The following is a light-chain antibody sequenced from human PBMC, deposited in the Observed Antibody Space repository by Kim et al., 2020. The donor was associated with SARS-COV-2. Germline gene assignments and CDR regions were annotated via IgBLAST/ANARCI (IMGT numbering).Light chain of an antibody. CDR3: QQYNSSPYT. Sequence: DIQMTQSPSTLSASVGVTVTITCRASQSISSWLAWYQQKPGKAPKLLIYKASTLESGVPSRFSGSGSGTEFTLTISSLQPDDFATYYCQQYNSSPYTFGQGTKLEI. CDR1: QSISSW. J-gene: IGKJ2*01. CDR2: KAS. V-gene: IGKV1-5*03.